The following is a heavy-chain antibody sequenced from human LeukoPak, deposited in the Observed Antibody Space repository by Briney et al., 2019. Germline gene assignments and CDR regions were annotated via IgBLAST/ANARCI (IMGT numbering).Heavy chain of an antibody. Sequence: GGSLRLSCAASGLTFSSYAMSWVRQAPGKGLEWVSAISGSGGSTYYADSVKGRFTISRDNSKNTLYLQMNSLRAEDTAVYYCAKVPEGYSSSWYFDYWGQGTLVTVSS. CDR3: AKVPEGYSSSWYFDY. J-gene: IGHJ4*02. V-gene: IGHV3-23*01. D-gene: IGHD6-13*01. CDR1: GLTFSSYA. CDR2: ISGSGGST.